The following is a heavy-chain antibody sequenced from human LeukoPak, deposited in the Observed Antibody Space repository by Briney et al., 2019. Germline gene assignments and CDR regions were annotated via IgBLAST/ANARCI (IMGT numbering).Heavy chain of an antibody. CDR2: IWYDGSHA. J-gene: IGHJ6*03. CDR1: GFTFSTYG. CDR3: ARDRGYSSRWNFGKDYYMDV. V-gene: IGHV3-33*01. Sequence: GSLGLSCSASGFTFSTYGMSWVRQAPGKGLEWVAVIWYDGSHANYADAVKGRFTISRDNSKNTLYLQMNSPRAEDTAVYYCARDRGYSSRWNFGKDYYMDVWGKGTTVTVSS. D-gene: IGHD6-13*01.